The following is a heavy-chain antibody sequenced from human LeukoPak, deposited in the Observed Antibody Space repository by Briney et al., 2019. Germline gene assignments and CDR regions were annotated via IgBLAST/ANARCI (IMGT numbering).Heavy chain of an antibody. V-gene: IGHV3-48*01. CDR2: IDSSSSTI. CDR3: AREAFDI. J-gene: IGHJ3*02. Sequence: PGGSLRLSCVASRFTFSSYSMNWVRQAPGKGLEGVSYIDSSSSTIYYADSVKGRFTISRDNDKNSLYLQMNSLRAEDTAVYYCAREAFDIWGQGTMVTVSS. CDR1: RFTFSSYS.